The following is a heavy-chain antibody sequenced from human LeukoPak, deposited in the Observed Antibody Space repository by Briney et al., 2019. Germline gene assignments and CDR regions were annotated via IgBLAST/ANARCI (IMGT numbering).Heavy chain of an antibody. D-gene: IGHD6-13*01. V-gene: IGHV4-39*01. CDR1: GGSISSSTYY. Sequence: SETLSLTCTVSGGSISSSTYYWGWIRQPPGKGLEWIGSIYYSGSTYYNPSLKSRVTISVDTSKNQFSLKLSSVTAADTAVYYCARLAADIDCWGQGTLVTVSS. CDR3: ARLAADIDC. CDR2: IYYSGST. J-gene: IGHJ4*02.